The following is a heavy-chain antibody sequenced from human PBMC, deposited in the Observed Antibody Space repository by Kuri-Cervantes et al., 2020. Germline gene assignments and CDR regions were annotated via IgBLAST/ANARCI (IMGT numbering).Heavy chain of an antibody. CDR1: GGSISSGDYY. D-gene: IGHD6-19*01. CDR3: ARSMAVVGTDFDS. CDR2: VYYSGST. Sequence: SETLSLTCTVSGGSISSGDYYWSWIRQPPGKGLEWIGYVYYSGSTYYNPSLKSRVTISVDTSKSQFSLRLSSVTAADTAVYYCARSMAVVGTDFDSWGQGTLVTVSS. V-gene: IGHV4-61*08. J-gene: IGHJ4*02.